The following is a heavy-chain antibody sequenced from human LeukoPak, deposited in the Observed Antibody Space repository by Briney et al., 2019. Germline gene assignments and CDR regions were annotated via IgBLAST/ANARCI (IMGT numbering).Heavy chain of an antibody. CDR3: ARFYYASGSHNNPIDY. Sequence: GGSLRPSCAASGFTFSNYYMSWIRQAPGKGLEWVAHISGSSSYTNYADSVKGRFTISRDNAKKSLYLQMSGLGADDTAVHHCARFYYASGSHNNPIDYWGQGTLVTVSS. J-gene: IGHJ4*02. D-gene: IGHD3-10*01. V-gene: IGHV3-11*06. CDR2: ISGSSSYT. CDR1: GFTFSNYY.